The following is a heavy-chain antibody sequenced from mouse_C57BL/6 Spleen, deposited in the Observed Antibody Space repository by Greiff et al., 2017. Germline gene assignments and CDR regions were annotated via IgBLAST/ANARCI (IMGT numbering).Heavy chain of an antibody. V-gene: IGHV3-8*01. CDR2: INYSGST. CDR1: CYSITSVY. Sequence: EVQVVESGPGLAKPSQTLSLTCSVTCYSITSVYWNWIRIFSGNKLLYMGYINYSGSTYYNPSLKSRISITRDTSKNQYFLQLNSVTTDDTATDSGARGNGYHFDYWGQGTTLTVSS. D-gene: IGHD2-2*01. J-gene: IGHJ2*01. CDR3: ARGNGYHFDY.